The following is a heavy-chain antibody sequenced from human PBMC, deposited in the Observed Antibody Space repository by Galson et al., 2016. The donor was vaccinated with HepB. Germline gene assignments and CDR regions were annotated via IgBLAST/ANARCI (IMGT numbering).Heavy chain of an antibody. CDR2: IIGSSATT. CDR1: GFNFSRYV. D-gene: IGHD3-10*01. J-gene: IGHJ4*02. Sequence: SLRLSCAASGFNFSRYVMAWVRQSPGKGLEWVSGIIGSSATTFYADSLEGRFTISRDNSRNTLDLQINSLRAEDTAVYYCARSYYHDLGTYYMDPHWGQGALVTVSS. CDR3: ARSYYHDLGTYYMDPH. V-gene: IGHV3-23*01.